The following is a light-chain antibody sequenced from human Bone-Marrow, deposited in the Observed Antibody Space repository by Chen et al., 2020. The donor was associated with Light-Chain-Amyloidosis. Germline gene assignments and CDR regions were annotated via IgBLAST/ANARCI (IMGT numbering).Light chain of an antibody. Sequence: SHLLPHPSSVSVAPAPTATIACGGNNIGSTSVHWYQQTPGQAPLLVVYDDSDRPSGIPERLSGSNSGNTATLTISRVEAGDEADYYCQVWDRSSDRPVFGGGTKLTVL. CDR1: NIGSTS. V-gene: IGLV3-21*02. CDR2: DDS. J-gene: IGLJ3*02. CDR3: QVWDRSSDRPV.